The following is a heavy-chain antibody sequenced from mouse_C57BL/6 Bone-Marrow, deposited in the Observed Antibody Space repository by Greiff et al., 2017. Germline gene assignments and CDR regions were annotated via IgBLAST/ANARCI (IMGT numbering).Heavy chain of an antibody. V-gene: IGHV1-42*01. D-gene: IGHD2-5*01. J-gene: IGHJ2*01. CDR1: GYSFTGYY. Sequence: VQLQQSGPELVKPGASVKISCKASGYSFTGYYMNWVKQSPEKSLEWIGEINPSTGGTTYNQKFKAKATLTVDKSSSTAYMQLKSLTSEDSAVYYCARDYSNYLDYFDYWGQGTTLTVSS. CDR2: INPSTGGT. CDR3: ARDYSNYLDYFDY.